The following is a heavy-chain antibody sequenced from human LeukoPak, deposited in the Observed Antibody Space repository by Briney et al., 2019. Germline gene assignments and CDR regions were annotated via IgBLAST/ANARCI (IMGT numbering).Heavy chain of an antibody. CDR2: ISYDGINK. CDR3: ARDRIYGDQYYFYYGMDV. CDR1: GFTFSSYA. J-gene: IGHJ6*02. V-gene: IGHV3-30-3*01. D-gene: IGHD4-17*01. Sequence: PGGSLRLSCAASGFTFSSYAMHWVRQAPGKGLEWVAVISYDGINKYYADSVKGRFTISRDSSKNTLYLQMNSLRAEDTAVYSCARDRIYGDQYYFYYGMDVWGQGTTVTVSS.